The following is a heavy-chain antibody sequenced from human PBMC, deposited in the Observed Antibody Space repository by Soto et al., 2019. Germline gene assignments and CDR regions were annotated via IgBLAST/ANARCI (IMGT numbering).Heavy chain of an antibody. D-gene: IGHD1-26*01. J-gene: IGHJ4*02. CDR1: GGSISSSY. CDR3: ARDKGSGSYSR. CDR2: ISDSGST. Sequence: PSETLSLTCTVSGGSISSSYWSWIRQPPGKRLEWIGYISDSGSTHYNPSLKSRVTISVDTSKNQFSLKLTSVTAADTAVYYCARDKGSGSYSRWGQGTLVTVSS. V-gene: IGHV4-59*01.